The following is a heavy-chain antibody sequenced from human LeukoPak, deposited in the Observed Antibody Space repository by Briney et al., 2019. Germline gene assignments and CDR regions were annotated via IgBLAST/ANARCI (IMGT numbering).Heavy chain of an antibody. CDR2: ITGNGGDT. Sequence: PGGSLRLSCSASGFTFSTCAMHWVRQAPGKGLEDVSAITGNGGDTYYADSVRGRFIVSRDNSRNTLYLQMSSLRPEDTAVYYCVKDRDGYNPVDYWGQGTLVTVSS. J-gene: IGHJ4*02. V-gene: IGHV3-64D*06. D-gene: IGHD5-24*01. CDR1: GFTFSTCA. CDR3: VKDRDGYNPVDY.